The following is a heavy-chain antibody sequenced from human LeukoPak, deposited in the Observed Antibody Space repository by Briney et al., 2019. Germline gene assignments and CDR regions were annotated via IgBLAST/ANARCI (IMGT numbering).Heavy chain of an antibody. CDR1: GGSVSSYY. D-gene: IGHD1-26*01. Sequence: SETLSLTCTVSGGSVSSYYWSWIRQPAGKGLEWIGRIHTSGSTNYNPSLKSRVAMSVDTSKNQFSLKLSSVTAADTAVYYCAVLEWELGLDPWGQGTLVTVSS. V-gene: IGHV4-4*07. CDR2: IHTSGST. CDR3: AVLEWELGLDP. J-gene: IGHJ5*02.